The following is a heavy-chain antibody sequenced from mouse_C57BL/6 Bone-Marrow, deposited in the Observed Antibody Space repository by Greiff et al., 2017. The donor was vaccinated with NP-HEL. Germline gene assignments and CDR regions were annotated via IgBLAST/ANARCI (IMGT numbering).Heavy chain of an antibody. D-gene: IGHD1-1*01. CDR2: IYPGDGDT. Sequence: VQLQQSGAELVKPGASVKISCKASGYAFSSYWMNWVKQRPGKGLEWIGQIYPGDGDTNYNGKFKGKATLTADKSSSTAYMQLSSLTSEDSAVYFCARDYYGSSYWYFDVGGTGTTVTVSS. CDR1: GYAFSSYW. CDR3: ARDYYGSSYWYFDV. J-gene: IGHJ1*03. V-gene: IGHV1-80*01.